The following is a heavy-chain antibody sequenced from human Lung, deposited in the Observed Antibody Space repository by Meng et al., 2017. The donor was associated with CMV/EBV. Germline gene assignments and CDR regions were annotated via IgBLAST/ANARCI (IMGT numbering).Heavy chain of an antibody. V-gene: IGHV3-11*04. CDR3: ASRATGYSSSYIDY. CDR2: ISSSGSTI. J-gene: IGHJ4*02. CDR1: GFTFSDYY. D-gene: IGHD6-6*01. Sequence: SXAASGFTFSDYYMSWIRQAPGKGLEWVSYISSSGSTIYYADSVKGRFTISRDNAKNSLYLQMNSLRAGDTAVYYCASRATGYSSSYIDYWGQGTXVTVSS.